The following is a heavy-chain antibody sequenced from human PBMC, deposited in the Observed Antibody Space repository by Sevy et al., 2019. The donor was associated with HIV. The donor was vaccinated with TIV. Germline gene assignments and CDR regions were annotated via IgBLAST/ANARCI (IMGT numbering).Heavy chain of an antibody. Sequence: LSLTCVASGFTFSRFGMTWVRQVPGKGLEWVSTVSGVVIPHTTQTTYYADSVKGRFTISRDNSKDSLFLQMNSLRADDTAVYFCAKGRQLVSGRFGTYFDSWGQGILVTVSS. D-gene: IGHD6-13*01. CDR1: GFTFSRFG. J-gene: IGHJ4*02. V-gene: IGHV3-23*01. CDR3: AKGRQLVSGRFGTYFDS. CDR2: VSGVVIP.